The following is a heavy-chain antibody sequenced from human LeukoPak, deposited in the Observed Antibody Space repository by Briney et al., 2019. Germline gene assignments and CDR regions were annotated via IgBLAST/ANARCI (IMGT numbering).Heavy chain of an antibody. CDR1: GFTFSSYS. Sequence: PGGSLRLSCAASGFTFSSYSMNWVRQAPGKGLEWVSSISSSSSYIYYADSVKGRFTISRDNAKNSLYLQMNSLRAEDAAVYYCARIPYYYDTSGYSYFDFWGQGTLVTVSS. CDR3: ARIPYYYDTSGYSYFDF. CDR2: ISSSSSYI. J-gene: IGHJ4*02. D-gene: IGHD3-22*01. V-gene: IGHV3-21*01.